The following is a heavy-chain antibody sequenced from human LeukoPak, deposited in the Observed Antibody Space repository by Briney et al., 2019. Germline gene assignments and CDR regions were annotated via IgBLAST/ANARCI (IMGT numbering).Heavy chain of an antibody. CDR3: AREVYYDILTGLVDY. CDR1: GGSISSSSYY. D-gene: IGHD3-9*01. Sequence: SETLSLTCTVSGGSISSSSYYWGWIRQPPGKGLEWIGSIYYSGSTYYNPSLKSRVTISVDTSKNQFSLKLSSVTAADTAVYYCAREVYYDILTGLVDYWGQGTLVTVSS. V-gene: IGHV4-39*07. J-gene: IGHJ4*02. CDR2: IYYSGST.